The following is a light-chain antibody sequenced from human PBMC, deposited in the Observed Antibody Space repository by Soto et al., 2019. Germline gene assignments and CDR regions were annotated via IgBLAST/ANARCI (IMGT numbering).Light chain of an antibody. V-gene: IGLV2-8*01. J-gene: IGLJ1*01. Sequence: QSALTQPPSASGSPGQSVTISCTGTSSDIGAYIYVSWYQQHPGKAPKLMISEVSRRPSGVPERFSGSKSGNTASLTVSGLQADDEAHYYCSSYAGSNNIVFGTGTKVT. CDR1: SSDIGAYIY. CDR2: EVS. CDR3: SSYAGSNNIV.